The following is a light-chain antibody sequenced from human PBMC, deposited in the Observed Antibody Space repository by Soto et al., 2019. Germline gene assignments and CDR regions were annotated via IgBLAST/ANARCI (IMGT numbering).Light chain of an antibody. Sequence: IVVPQSADTRTSWSAERPYIYCSASQTVSSNYLAWCQQRPGQAPRLLIYGASTRAAGIPDRFSGSGSGTDFTLTITGLEPEDSAVYFCQQYTGAPATFGQGTRLEIK. CDR1: QTVSSNY. J-gene: IGKJ5*01. V-gene: IGKV3-20*01. CDR3: QQYTGAPAT. CDR2: GAS.